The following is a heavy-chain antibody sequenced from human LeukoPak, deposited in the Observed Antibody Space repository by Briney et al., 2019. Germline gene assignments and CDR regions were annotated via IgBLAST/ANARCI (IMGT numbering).Heavy chain of an antibody. CDR3: ARGFSTYCGGDCYSLAFDY. CDR2: ISSSGSTI. D-gene: IGHD2-21*02. Sequence: GGSLRLSCAASGFTFSDYYMSWIRQAPGKGLEWVSYISSSGSTIYYADSVKGRFTISRDNAKNSLYLQMNSLRAEDTAVYYCARGFSTYCGGDCYSLAFDYWGQGTLVTVSS. CDR1: GFTFSDYY. V-gene: IGHV3-11*04. J-gene: IGHJ4*02.